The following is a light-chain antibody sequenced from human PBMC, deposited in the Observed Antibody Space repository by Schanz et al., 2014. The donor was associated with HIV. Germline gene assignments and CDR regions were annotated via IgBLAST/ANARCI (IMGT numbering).Light chain of an antibody. J-gene: IGLJ2*01. CDR3: QSYDSSLSGVV. Sequence: QSVLTQPPSVSGAPGQRVTISCTGSSSNIGAGYDVHWYQHFPGTAPRLLIFDNDNRPSGVPDRISGSKSGTSASLAITGLQAEDEADYYCQSYDSSLSGVVFGGGTKLTVL. CDR1: SSNIGAGYD. V-gene: IGLV1-40*01. CDR2: DND.